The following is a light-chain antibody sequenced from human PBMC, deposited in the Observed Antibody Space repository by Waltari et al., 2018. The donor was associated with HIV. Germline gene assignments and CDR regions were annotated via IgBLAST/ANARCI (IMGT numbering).Light chain of an antibody. CDR2: STN. J-gene: IGLJ3*02. Sequence: QTVVTQEPSFSVSPGGTVTLTCGLSSGSVSTSYYPSWYQQTPGQTPRTLSYSTNTRFSGSILGNKAALTITGAQADDESDYYCVLYMGSGIWVFGGGTKLTVL. V-gene: IGLV8-61*01. CDR1: SGSVSTSYY. CDR3: VLYMGSGIWV.